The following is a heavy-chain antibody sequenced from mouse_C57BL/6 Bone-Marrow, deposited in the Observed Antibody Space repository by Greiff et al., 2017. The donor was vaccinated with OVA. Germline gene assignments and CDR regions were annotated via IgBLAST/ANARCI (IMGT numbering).Heavy chain of an antibody. CDR3: ALLRSFAY. D-gene: IGHD1-1*01. J-gene: IGHJ3*01. CDR1: GFNIKNTY. CDR2: IDPANGNT. Sequence: VQLQQSVAELVRPGASVKLSCTASGFNIKNTYMPWVKQRPEQGLEWIGRIDPANGNTTYAPKFQGKATITADTSSNTAYLQLSSLTSEDTAIYYCALLRSFAYWGQGTLVTVSA. V-gene: IGHV14-3*01.